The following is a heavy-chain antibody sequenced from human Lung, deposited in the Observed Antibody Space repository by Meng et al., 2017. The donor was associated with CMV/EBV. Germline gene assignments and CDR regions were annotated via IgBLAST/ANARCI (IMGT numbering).Heavy chain of an antibody. CDR3: ARDLVVPAAIQYYYHNYGIDV. V-gene: IGHV3-66*02. CDR2: IYSAGNT. J-gene: IGHJ6*02. CDR1: GFTVETNY. Sequence: GESLKISCAASGFTVETNYMSWVRQAPGKGLEWVSNIYSAGNTYYADSVKGRFTISRDNSKNTLSLQMNSLRVEDTAVYYCARDLVVPAAIQYYYHNYGIDVWGQGTTVTVSS. D-gene: IGHD2-2*01.